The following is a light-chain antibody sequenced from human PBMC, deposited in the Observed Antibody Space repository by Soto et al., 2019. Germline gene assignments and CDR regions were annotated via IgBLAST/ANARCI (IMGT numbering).Light chain of an antibody. V-gene: IGKV3-15*01. CDR2: AAS. Sequence: IVMTQSPATLSVSPGEGATLSCRASKSVYSNLAWYQQKPGQAPRLLIYAASTRASGIPARFSGGGSGTEFTLTISSLQSEDFAVYYCQQYNNWPPYTFGQGTKLEIK. J-gene: IGKJ2*01. CDR3: QQYNNWPPYT. CDR1: KSVYSN.